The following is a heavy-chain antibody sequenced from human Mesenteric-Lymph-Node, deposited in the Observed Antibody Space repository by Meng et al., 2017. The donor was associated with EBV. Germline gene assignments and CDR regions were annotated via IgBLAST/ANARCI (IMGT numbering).Heavy chain of an antibody. V-gene: IGHV4-34*01. CDR3: ARGGGIVGATFRY. CDR1: GGSFSGYY. CDR2: INHSGST. D-gene: IGHD1-26*01. Sequence: QVQLQQWGAGLLKPSXXXXHXCAVYGGSFSGYYWNWIRQPPGKGLEWIGEINHSGSTNYNPSLKSRVTISVDTSKNQFSLKLTSVTAADTAVYYCARGGGIVGATFRYWGQGTLVTVS. J-gene: IGHJ4*02.